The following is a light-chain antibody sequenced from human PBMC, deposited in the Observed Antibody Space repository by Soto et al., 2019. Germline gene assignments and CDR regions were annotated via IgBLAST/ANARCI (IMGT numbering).Light chain of an antibody. J-gene: IGKJ4*01. CDR2: EVS. CDR1: QTVSSS. V-gene: IGKV3-11*01. CDR3: QQHINWPLT. Sequence: EIVLTQSPATLSLSPGERATLSCRASQTVSSSLAWYQQKHGQATRLLIYEVSNRATGIPARFSGSGSGADFTLNISSLEPGDFALDYCQQHINWPLTFGGGTKV.